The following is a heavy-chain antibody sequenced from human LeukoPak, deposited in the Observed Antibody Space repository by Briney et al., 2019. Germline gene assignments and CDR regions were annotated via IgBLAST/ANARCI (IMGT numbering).Heavy chain of an antibody. J-gene: IGHJ4*02. D-gene: IGHD3-10*01. CDR2: INHSGST. CDR3: ARHEWFGSFDY. CDR1: GGSFSGYY. Sequence: SETLSLTCAVYGGSFSGYYWSWIRQPPGKGLEWIGEINHSGSTNYNPSLKSRVTISVDTSKNQFSLKLSSVTAADTAVYYCARHEWFGSFDYWGQGTLVTVSP. V-gene: IGHV4-34*01.